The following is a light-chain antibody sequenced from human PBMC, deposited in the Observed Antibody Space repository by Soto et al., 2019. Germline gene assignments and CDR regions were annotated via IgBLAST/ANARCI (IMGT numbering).Light chain of an antibody. V-gene: IGKV1-39*01. CDR1: QSISTY. Sequence: DIQMTQSPSSLSASVGDRVTITCRASQSISTYLNWFQQKPGRAPKLLIYLTSTLQSGVPSRFSGSGSGTDLTLTISSLQSEDFATYYCPPSSTTPWTFGQGTKVDVK. CDR3: PPSSTTPWT. CDR2: LTS. J-gene: IGKJ1*01.